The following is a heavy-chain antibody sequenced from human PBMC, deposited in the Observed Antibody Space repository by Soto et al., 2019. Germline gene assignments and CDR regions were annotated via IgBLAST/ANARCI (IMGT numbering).Heavy chain of an antibody. CDR1: SVSVSNGLYY. D-gene: IGHD6-13*01. V-gene: IGHV4-61*01. CDR2: VYVGGST. CDR3: ARGSTGYSSSWYRY. J-gene: IGHJ4*02. Sequence: SETLSLTCTVSSVSVSNGLYYWNWVRQPPGKGLEWIGYVYVGGSTNYNPSLKSRVTISVDTSKNQFSLKLSSVTAADTAVYYCARGSTGYSSSWYRYWGQGTLVTVSS.